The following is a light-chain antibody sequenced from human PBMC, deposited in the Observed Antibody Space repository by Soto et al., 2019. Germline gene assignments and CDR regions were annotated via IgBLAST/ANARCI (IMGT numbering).Light chain of an antibody. Sequence: EIVMTQSPGTLSVSPGEGATLSCRASQRIRNNLAWYQQKVGQAPRLLIYGASTRATGVPARFSGGGSGTEFTLTIRSLQSEDFAVYYCQQYNNWPRTFGQGTKVDIK. CDR2: GAS. CDR1: QRIRNN. CDR3: QQYNNWPRT. V-gene: IGKV3-15*01. J-gene: IGKJ1*01.